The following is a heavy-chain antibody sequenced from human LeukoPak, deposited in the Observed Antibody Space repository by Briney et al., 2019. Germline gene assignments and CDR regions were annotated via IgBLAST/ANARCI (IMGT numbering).Heavy chain of an antibody. CDR1: GFTFSSYE. V-gene: IGHV3-48*03. Sequence: GGSLRLSCAASGFTFSSYEMNWVRQAPGKGLEWVSYISSSGSNIYYADSVKGRFTISRDNAKNSLYLQMNSLRAEDTAVYYCARAYYYDSSGYSWGQGTLVTVSS. D-gene: IGHD3-22*01. CDR3: ARAYYYDSSGYS. J-gene: IGHJ5*02. CDR2: ISSSGSNI.